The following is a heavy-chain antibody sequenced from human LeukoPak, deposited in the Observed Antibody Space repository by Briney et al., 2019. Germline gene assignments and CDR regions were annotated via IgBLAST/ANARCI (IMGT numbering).Heavy chain of an antibody. Sequence: SVKVSCKASGGTFSSYAISWVRQAPGQGLEWMGGIIPIFGTANYAQKFQGRVTITADKSTSTAYMELSSLRPEDTAVYYCARSAEVVVVTSLGWFDPWGQGTLVTVSS. CDR1: GGTFSSYA. D-gene: IGHD2-21*02. CDR3: ARSAEVVVVTSLGWFDP. J-gene: IGHJ5*02. CDR2: IIPIFGTA. V-gene: IGHV1-69*06.